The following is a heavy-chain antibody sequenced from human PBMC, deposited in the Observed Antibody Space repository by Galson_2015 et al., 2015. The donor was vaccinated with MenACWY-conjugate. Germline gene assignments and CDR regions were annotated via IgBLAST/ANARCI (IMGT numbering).Heavy chain of an antibody. V-gene: IGHV1-18*01. J-gene: IGHJ4*02. Sequence: SVKVSCKASGYTFSSYAISWVRQAPGQGLEWLGWISGYNGNTKYAQKFQGRVTMTTDTSTDTATLDLTSVTAADTAVYYCASGYYGSGSYPDYFDFWGQGNLVTVSS. CDR3: ASGYYGSGSYPDYFDF. CDR1: GYTFSSYA. D-gene: IGHD3-10*01. CDR2: ISGYNGNT.